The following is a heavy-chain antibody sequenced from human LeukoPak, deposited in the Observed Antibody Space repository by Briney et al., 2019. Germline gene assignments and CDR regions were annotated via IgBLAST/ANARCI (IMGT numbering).Heavy chain of an antibody. D-gene: IGHD1-26*01. V-gene: IGHV3-21*01. CDR2: ISTSSSYI. J-gene: IGHJ4*01. CDR3: AKAHASYEFDY. Sequence: GGSLRLSCAASGFRFSSYSMNWVRQAPGKGLEWVSSISTSSSYIFYADSVKGRFTISRDNAKNSLYLQMNSLRAEDTAVYYCAKAHASYEFDYWGQGTLVTVSS. CDR1: GFRFSSYS.